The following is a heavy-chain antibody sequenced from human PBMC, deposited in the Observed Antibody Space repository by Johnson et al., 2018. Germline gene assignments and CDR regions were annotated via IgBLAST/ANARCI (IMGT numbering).Heavy chain of an antibody. CDR1: GFTFSDYY. D-gene: IGHD6-19*01. CDR3: ARDRRSSGWITRARNFQH. Sequence: QVQLVQSGGGLVKPGGSLRLSCAASGFTFSDYYMSWIRQAPGKGLEWVSYISSSGRTIYYADSVKGRFTSSRDNAKNSLYLQMNSLRAEDTAVYYCARDRRSSGWITRARNFQHWGQGTLVTVSS. CDR2: ISSSGRTI. V-gene: IGHV3-11*04. J-gene: IGHJ1*01.